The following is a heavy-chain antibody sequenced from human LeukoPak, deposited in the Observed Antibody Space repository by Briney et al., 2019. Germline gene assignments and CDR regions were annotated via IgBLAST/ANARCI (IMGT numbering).Heavy chain of an antibody. CDR3: ARDPLTLYNYYMDV. CDR2: IRFDGSNK. V-gene: IGHV3-30*02. CDR1: GFTFSSYG. D-gene: IGHD3-9*01. Sequence: GGSLRLSCAASGFTFSSYGMHWVRQAPGKGLEWVAFIRFDGSNKYYAESVKGRFTVSRDNSKNTLYLQMDSLRVEDTAVYYCARDPLTLYNYYMDVWGKGTTVTVSS. J-gene: IGHJ6*03.